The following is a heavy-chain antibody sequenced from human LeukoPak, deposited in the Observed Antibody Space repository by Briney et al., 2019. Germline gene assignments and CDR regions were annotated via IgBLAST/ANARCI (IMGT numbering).Heavy chain of an antibody. J-gene: IGHJ4*02. Sequence: ASVKVSCKASVYTFIDYYIHWVRQAPGQGLEWMGWINPHTGGTNSAQKFLGRVTMTRDTSITTAYMELSRLTSDDTAVYYCARDPVEMATMNWGQGTLVTVSS. CDR3: ARDPVEMATMN. CDR2: INPHTGGT. D-gene: IGHD5-24*01. V-gene: IGHV1-2*02. CDR1: VYTFIDYY.